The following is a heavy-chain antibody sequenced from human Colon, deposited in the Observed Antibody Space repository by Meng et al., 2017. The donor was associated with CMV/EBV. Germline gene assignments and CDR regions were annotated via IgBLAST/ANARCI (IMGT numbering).Heavy chain of an antibody. CDR1: GFTFNTYA. D-gene: IGHD2-2*01. CDR3: ASTGCNNTNCPEDYYYYYGLGV. Sequence: GGSLRLSCAASGFTFNTYAMAWVRQAPGKGLEWVSLSYNDGSTYYADSVKGRFTISRDTSKNTVYLRMNSLRPDDSAVYYCASTGCNNTNCPEDYYYYYGLGVWGQGTTVTVSS. J-gene: IGHJ6*02. V-gene: IGHV3-23*03. CDR2: SYNDGST.